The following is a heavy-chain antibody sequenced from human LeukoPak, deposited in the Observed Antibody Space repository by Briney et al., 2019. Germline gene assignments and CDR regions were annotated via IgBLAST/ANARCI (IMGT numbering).Heavy chain of an antibody. J-gene: IGHJ4*02. CDR2: MNPNSGNT. V-gene: IGHV1-8*03. D-gene: IGHD3-3*01. Sequence: ASVKVSCKASGYTFTSYDINWVRQATGQGLEWMGWMNPNSGNTGYAQKFQGRVTITRNTSISTAYMELSSLRSEDTAVYYCARESITIFGVVIISAFDYWGQGTLVTVSS. CDR1: GYTFTSYD. CDR3: ARESITIFGVVIISAFDY.